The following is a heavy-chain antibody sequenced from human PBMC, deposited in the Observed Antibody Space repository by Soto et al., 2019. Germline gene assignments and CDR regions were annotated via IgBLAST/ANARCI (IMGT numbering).Heavy chain of an antibody. CDR3: ARRYAGNFDY. D-gene: IGHD2-8*01. Sequence: SETLSLTCTVSGGSISTYYWSWIRQPPGKGLEWIGYIYSSGNTNSNPSLKSRVTILVDTSKNQFSLKLSSVTAADTAVYYCARRYAGNFDYWGQGTLVTVS. CDR2: IYSSGNT. J-gene: IGHJ4*02. CDR1: GGSISTYY. V-gene: IGHV4-59*01.